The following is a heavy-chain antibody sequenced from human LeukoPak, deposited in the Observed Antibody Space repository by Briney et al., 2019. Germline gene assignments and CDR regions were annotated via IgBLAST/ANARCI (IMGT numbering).Heavy chain of an antibody. CDR2: IYYSGST. V-gene: IGHV4-59*01. CDR1: GGSISSYY. Sequence: SETLSLTCTVSGGSISSYYWSWIRQPPGKGLEWIGYIYYSGSTNYNPSLKSRVTISVDTSKNQFSLKLSSVTAADTAVYYCARDGTSSSREFDYWGQGTLVTVSS. J-gene: IGHJ4*02. D-gene: IGHD6-6*01. CDR3: ARDGTSSSREFDY.